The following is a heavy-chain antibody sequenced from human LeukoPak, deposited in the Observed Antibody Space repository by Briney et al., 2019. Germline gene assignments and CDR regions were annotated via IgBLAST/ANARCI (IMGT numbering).Heavy chain of an antibody. CDR3: ARGPSGGQFEP. CDR1: GGSISSGDYY. Sequence: SETLSLTCTVSGGSISSGDYYWSWIRQPPGKGLEWIGYIYYSGSTNYNPSLKSRVTISVDTSKNQFSLKLSSVTAADTAVYYCARGPSGGQFEPWGQGTLVTVSS. D-gene: IGHD4-23*01. V-gene: IGHV4-61*08. CDR2: IYYSGST. J-gene: IGHJ5*02.